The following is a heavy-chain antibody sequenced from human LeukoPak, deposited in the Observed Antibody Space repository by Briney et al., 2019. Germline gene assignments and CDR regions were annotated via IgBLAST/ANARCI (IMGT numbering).Heavy chain of an antibody. D-gene: IGHD3-22*01. CDR3: ARESPPTYDSSGYYYVSLRYFDY. V-gene: IGHV4-59*01. CDR2: IYYSGST. CDR1: GGSISSYY. Sequence: SETLSLTCTVSGGSISSYYWSWIRQPPGKGLEWIGYIYYSGSTNYNPSLKSRVTISVDTSKNQFSLKLSSVTAADTAVYYCARESPPTYDSSGYYYVSLRYFDYWGQGTLVTVSS. J-gene: IGHJ4*02.